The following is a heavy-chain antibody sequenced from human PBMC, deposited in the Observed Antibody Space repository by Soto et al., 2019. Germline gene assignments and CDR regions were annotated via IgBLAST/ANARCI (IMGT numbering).Heavy chain of an antibody. J-gene: IGHJ4*02. CDR3: ANGPGSGSRGCLDY. D-gene: IGHD3-10*01. Sequence: PGGSLRLSFAASGFTFSSYGMHWVRQAPGKGLEWVAVISYDGSNKYYADSVKGRFTISRDNSKNSLYLQMNSLRAEDTAVYYCANGPGSGSRGCLDYWGQGTLVTVSS. CDR1: GFTFSSYG. V-gene: IGHV3-30*18. CDR2: ISYDGSNK.